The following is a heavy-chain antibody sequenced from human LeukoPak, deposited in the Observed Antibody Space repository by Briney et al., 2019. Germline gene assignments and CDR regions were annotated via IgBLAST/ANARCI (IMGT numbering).Heavy chain of an antibody. D-gene: IGHD3-10*01. CDR1: GGSFSGYY. CDR3: ARGAPYYSPPHFDY. CDR2: INHSGST. Sequence: PSETLSLTCAVYGGSFSGYYWSWIRQPPGKGLEWIGEINHSGSTNYNPSLKSRVTISVDTSKNQFSLKLSSVTAADTAVYYCARGAPYYSPPHFDYWGQGTLVTVSS. J-gene: IGHJ4*02. V-gene: IGHV4-34*01.